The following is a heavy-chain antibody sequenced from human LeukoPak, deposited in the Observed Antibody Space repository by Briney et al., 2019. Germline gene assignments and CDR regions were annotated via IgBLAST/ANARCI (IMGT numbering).Heavy chain of an antibody. D-gene: IGHD1-20*01. CDR1: GFTFTSSG. CDR3: ARAVFAGDLLTGYWYFDL. Sequence: GRSLRLSCAASGFTFTSSGFHWVRQAPGKGLEWGAFIRYDGSNKYYADSVKGRFTISRDNSKNTVYLQMNSLRAEDTAVYYCARAVFAGDLLTGYWYFDLWGRGTLVTVSS. J-gene: IGHJ2*01. CDR2: IRYDGSNK. V-gene: IGHV3-33*01.